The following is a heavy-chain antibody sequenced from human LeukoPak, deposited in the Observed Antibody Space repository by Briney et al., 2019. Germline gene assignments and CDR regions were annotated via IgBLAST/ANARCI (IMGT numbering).Heavy chain of an antibody. J-gene: IGHJ4*02. CDR3: ARDPWGYYGY. CDR2: ISSSGSYI. D-gene: IGHD3-3*01. CDR1: GLAFSGSA. Sequence: GGSLRLSCAASGLAFSGSAIHWVRQAPGKGLEWVSSISSSGSYIYYADSVRGRFTISRDNARNSVYLQMNSLRAEDTALYYCARDPWGYYGYWGQGTVVTVSS. V-gene: IGHV3-21*01.